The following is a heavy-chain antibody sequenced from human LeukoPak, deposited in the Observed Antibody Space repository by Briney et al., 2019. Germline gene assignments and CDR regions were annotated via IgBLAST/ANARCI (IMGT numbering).Heavy chain of an antibody. Sequence: SETLSLTCTVSGGSISSSVYYWSWIRQPPGKGLEWIGEINHSGSTNYNPSLKSRVTISVDTSKNQFSLKLSSVTAADTAVYYCARHGGDYDILTGYYRYYFDYWGQGTLVTVSS. CDR2: INHSGST. CDR1: GGSISSSVYY. CDR3: ARHGGDYDILTGYYRYYFDY. V-gene: IGHV4-39*01. J-gene: IGHJ4*02. D-gene: IGHD3-9*01.